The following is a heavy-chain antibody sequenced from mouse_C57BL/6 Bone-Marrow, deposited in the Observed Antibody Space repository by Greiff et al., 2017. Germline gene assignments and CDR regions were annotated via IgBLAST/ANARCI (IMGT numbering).Heavy chain of an antibody. V-gene: IGHV7-1*01. CDR2: SRTKANDYTT. Sequence: DVQLVESGGGLVQSGRSLRLSCATSGFTFSDFYMEWVRQAPGKGLEWIAASRTKANDYTTEYSASVKGRFIVSRDTSQSILYLQMDAVRAEDTASYYCARDGDYGGGGYFGVWGTGTTVTVSS. CDR3: ARDGDYGGGGYFGV. CDR1: GFTFSDFY. D-gene: IGHD2-4*01. J-gene: IGHJ1*03.